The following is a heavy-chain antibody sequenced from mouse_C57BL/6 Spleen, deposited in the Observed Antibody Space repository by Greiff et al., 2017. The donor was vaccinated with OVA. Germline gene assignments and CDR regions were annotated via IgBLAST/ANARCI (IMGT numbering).Heavy chain of an antibody. V-gene: IGHV1-19*01. CDR1: GYTFTDYS. J-gene: IGHJ3*01. CDR3: VRKSNYECAY. CDR2: IHPYNGGT. Sequence: VQLQQSGPVLVKPGASVKMSCKASGYTFTDYSMNWVKQSHGKSLEWIGVIHPYNGGTSYNQKFKGKATLSVDKSSSTAYMELNSLTTEDTAVYYCVRKSNYECAYWGQGTLVTVSA. D-gene: IGHD2-5*01.